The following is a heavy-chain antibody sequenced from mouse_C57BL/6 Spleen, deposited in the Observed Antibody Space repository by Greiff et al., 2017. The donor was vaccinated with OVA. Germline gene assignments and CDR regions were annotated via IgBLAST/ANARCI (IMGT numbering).Heavy chain of an antibody. CDR2: ISGGGGNT. CDR1: GFTFSSYT. D-gene: IGHD4-1*01. Sequence: EVKVEESGGGLVKPGGSLKLSCAASGFTFSSYTMSWVRQTPEKRLEWVATISGGGGNTYYPDSVKGRFTISRDNAKNTLYLQMSSLRSEDTALYYCARQGLGLYFDYWGQGTTLTVSS. J-gene: IGHJ2*01. V-gene: IGHV5-9*01. CDR3: ARQGLGLYFDY.